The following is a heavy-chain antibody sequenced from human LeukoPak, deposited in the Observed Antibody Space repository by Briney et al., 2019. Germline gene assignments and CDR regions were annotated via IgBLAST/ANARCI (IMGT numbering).Heavy chain of an antibody. CDR1: GFTFSNYA. V-gene: IGHV3-23*01. CDR3: ANHTVTPYPSAY. D-gene: IGHD4-17*01. J-gene: IGHJ4*02. CDR2: ISDSASST. Sequence: GGSLRLSCAASGFTFSNYAMSWVRQAPGKGLEWVSAISDSASSTYYADSVKGRFTISRDNSKNTVYLQMNSLRAEDTAIYYCANHTVTPYPSAYWGQGTLVTVSS.